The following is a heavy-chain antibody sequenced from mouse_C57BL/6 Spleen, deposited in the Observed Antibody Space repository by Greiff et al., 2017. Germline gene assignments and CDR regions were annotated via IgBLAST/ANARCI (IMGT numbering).Heavy chain of an antibody. CDR1: GFTFSSYA. D-gene: IGHD1-1*01. Sequence: EVKLEESGGGLVKPGGSLKLSCAASGFTFSSYAMSWVRQTPEKRLEWVATISDGGSYTYSPDNVKGRFTISRDNAKNNLYLQMSHLKSEDTAMYYCAREGGTTVPFYFDYWGQGTTLTVSS. CDR3: AREGGTTVPFYFDY. CDR2: ISDGGSYT. V-gene: IGHV5-4*01. J-gene: IGHJ2*01.